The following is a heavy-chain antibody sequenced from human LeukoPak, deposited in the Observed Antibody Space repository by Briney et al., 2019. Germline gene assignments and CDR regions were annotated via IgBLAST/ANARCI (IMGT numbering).Heavy chain of an antibody. CDR2: IYSSGST. CDR1: GGSISSGGYY. V-gene: IGHV4-31*03. CDR3: ARDNWNYGSSMDV. D-gene: IGHD1-7*01. Sequence: PSQTLSLTCTVSGGSISSGGYYWSWIRQHPGKGLEWIGYIYSSGSTYYNPSLKSRVTISVDTSKNQFSLKLSSVTAADTAVYHCARDNWNYGSSMDVWGQGTTVTVSS. J-gene: IGHJ6*02.